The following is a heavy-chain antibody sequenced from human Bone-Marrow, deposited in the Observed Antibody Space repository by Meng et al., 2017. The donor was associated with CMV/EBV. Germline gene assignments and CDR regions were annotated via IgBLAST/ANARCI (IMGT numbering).Heavy chain of an antibody. CDR3: ARGLHYGLYDY. J-gene: IGHJ4*02. D-gene: IGHD4-17*01. CDR2: IYYSGST. V-gene: IGHV4-59*01. CDR1: GGSISSYY. Sequence: SCTVSGGSISSYYWSWIRQPPGKGLEWIGYIYYSGSTNYNPSLKSRVTISVDTSKNQFSLKLSSVTAADTAVYYWARGLHYGLYDYWGQGTLVTVSS.